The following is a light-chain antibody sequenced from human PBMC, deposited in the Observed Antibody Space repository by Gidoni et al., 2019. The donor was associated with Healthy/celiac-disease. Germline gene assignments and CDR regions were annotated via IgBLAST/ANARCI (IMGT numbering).Light chain of an antibody. CDR1: KLGDNY. J-gene: IGLJ2*01. Sequence: SYELTQPPSVSVSPGQTASITCSGDKLGDNYACWYQQKPGQSTVLVIYQDSKRPSGIPERFSGSNSGNTATLTIRGTQAMDEADYYCQAWDSSTVVFGGGTKLTVL. CDR2: QDS. CDR3: QAWDSSTVV. V-gene: IGLV3-1*01.